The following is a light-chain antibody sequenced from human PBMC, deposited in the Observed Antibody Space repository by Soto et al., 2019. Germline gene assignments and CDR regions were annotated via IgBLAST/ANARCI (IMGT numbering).Light chain of an antibody. CDR2: AAS. CDR1: QGISSY. V-gene: IGKV1-9*01. Sequence: IQLTQSPSSLSASVGDRVTITCRASQGISSYLAWYQQKPGKAPKLLIYAASTLQSGVPSRFSGSGSGTDFTLTISSLQPEDFANYYCQQLNSYPTFGGGTKVEIK. J-gene: IGKJ4*01. CDR3: QQLNSYPT.